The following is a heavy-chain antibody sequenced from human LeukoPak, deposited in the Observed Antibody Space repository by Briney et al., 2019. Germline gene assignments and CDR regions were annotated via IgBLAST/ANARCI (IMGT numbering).Heavy chain of an antibody. V-gene: IGHV3-23*01. CDR3: ARDTLGEGEDANYAVYYFDY. CDR1: GFTFSSYG. J-gene: IGHJ4*02. CDR2: ISGSGGNV. D-gene: IGHD4/OR15-4a*01. Sequence: GGSLRLSCAASGFTFSSYGMSWVRQAPGKGLEWVSSISGSGGNVYYAGSVRGRFTISRDNGKNSLDLQMNSLRADDTAVYYCARDTLGEGEDANYAVYYFDYWGQGTVVTVSS.